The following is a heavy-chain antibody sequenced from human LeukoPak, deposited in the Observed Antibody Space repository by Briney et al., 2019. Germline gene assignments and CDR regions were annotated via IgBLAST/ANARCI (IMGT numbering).Heavy chain of an antibody. CDR3: ARVWGVLSVKLFDY. Sequence: PSETLSLTCTVSGGSISSGGYYWSWIRQHPGKGLEWIGYIYYSGSTYYNPSLKSRVTISVDTSKNQFSLKLSSVTAADTAVYYCARVWGVLSVKLFDYWGQGTLVTVSS. D-gene: IGHD2-15*01. CDR2: IYYSGST. V-gene: IGHV4-31*03. J-gene: IGHJ4*02. CDR1: GGSISSGGYY.